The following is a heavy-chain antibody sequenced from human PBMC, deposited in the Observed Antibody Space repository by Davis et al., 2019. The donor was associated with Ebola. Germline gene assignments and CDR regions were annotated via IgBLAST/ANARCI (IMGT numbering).Heavy chain of an antibody. CDR2: IYHSGST. V-gene: IGHV4-30-2*01. CDR3: ARGAYGAYEGWYFDL. D-gene: IGHD4-17*01. CDR1: GGSISSGGYS. J-gene: IGHJ2*01. Sequence: PSETLSLTCAVSGGSISSGGYSWSWIRQPPGKGLEWIGYIYHSGSTYYNPSLESRVTISVDTSKNQFSLKLSSVTAADTAVYYCARGAYGAYEGWYFDLWGRGTLVTVSS.